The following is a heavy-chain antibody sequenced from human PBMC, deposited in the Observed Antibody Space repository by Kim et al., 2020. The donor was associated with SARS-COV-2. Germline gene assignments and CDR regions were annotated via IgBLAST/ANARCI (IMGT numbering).Heavy chain of an antibody. D-gene: IGHD2-15*01. J-gene: IGHJ3*02. CDR2: ST. Sequence: STNYNPSLKSRVTISVDTSKNQFSLKLSSVTAADTAVYYCARVLDAFDIWGQGTMVTVSS. V-gene: IGHV4-59*01. CDR3: ARVLDAFDI.